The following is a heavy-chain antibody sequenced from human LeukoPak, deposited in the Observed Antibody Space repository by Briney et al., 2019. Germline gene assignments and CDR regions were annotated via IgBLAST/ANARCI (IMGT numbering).Heavy chain of an antibody. CDR1: GYTFTSHT. V-gene: IGHV7-4-1*01. Sequence: ASVKVSCKASGYTFTSHTITWVRQAPGQGLEWMGWINTYTGNPTYAQGFTGRYVFSFDTSVSTAYLQIRSLKAEDTAVYYCARVDRYAYYNMDVWGKGTTVIVSS. CDR3: ARVDRYAYYNMDV. CDR2: INTYTGNP. J-gene: IGHJ6*03. D-gene: IGHD3-9*01.